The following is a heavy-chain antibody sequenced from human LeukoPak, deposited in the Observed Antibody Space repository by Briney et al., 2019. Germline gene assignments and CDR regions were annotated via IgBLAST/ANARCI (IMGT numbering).Heavy chain of an antibody. CDR3: AKDWIQFNRVFDCFDS. V-gene: IGHV3-23*01. Sequence: GGSLRLSCATSGFPFETNAMSWVRQAPGKGLEWVATIGNTETFYADSVTGRFTISRDNSRNTVNLQMNRLRVEDTAIYYCAKDWIQFNRVFDCFDSWGQGTLVTVSS. CDR1: GFPFETNA. CDR2: IGNTET. J-gene: IGHJ4*02. D-gene: IGHD5-18*01.